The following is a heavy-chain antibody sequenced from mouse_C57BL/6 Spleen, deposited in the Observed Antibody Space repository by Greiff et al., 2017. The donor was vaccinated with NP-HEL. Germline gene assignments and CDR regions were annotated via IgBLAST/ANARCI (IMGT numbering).Heavy chain of an antibody. J-gene: IGHJ2*01. CDR1: GYTFTSYW. D-gene: IGHD3-1*01. CDR3: ARRGGAYYFDY. Sequence: QVQLQQPGTELVQPGASVKLSCKASGYTFTSYWMHWVKQRPGQGLEWIGNINPSNGGTNYNEKFKSKATLTVAKSSSTAYMQLSSLKSEDSAVYYCARRGGAYYFDYWGQGTTLTVSS. V-gene: IGHV1-53*01. CDR2: INPSNGGT.